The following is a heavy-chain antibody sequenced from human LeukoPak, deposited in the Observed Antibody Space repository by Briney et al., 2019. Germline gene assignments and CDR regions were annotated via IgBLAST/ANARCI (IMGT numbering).Heavy chain of an antibody. Sequence: SETLSLTCTVSGGSISGYYWSWIRQPAGKGLEWIGRIYSSGSTIYNPSLKSRVTMSVDTSKNQFSLKLSSVTAADTAVYYCARDQSLGIYGSGSWWFDPWGQGTLVTVSS. CDR3: ARDQSLGIYGSGSWWFDP. V-gene: IGHV4-4*07. CDR2: IYSSGST. J-gene: IGHJ5*02. CDR1: GGSISGYY. D-gene: IGHD3-10*01.